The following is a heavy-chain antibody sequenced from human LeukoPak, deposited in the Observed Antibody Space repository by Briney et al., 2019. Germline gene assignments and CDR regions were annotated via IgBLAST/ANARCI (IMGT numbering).Heavy chain of an antibody. CDR3: ARVVVAADTYYYYYMDV. J-gene: IGHJ6*03. CDR1: GFTFSSYS. Sequence: GGSLRLSCATSGFTFSSYSMNWVRQAPGKGLEWVSSISSSSSYIYYADSVKGRFTISRDNAKNSLYLQMNSLRAEDTAVYYCARVVVAADTYYYYYMDVWGKGTTVTASS. CDR2: ISSSSSYI. V-gene: IGHV3-21*01. D-gene: IGHD2-15*01.